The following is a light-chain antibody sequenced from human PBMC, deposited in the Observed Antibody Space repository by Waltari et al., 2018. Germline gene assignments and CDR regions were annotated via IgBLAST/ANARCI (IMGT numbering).Light chain of an antibody. CDR3: QQTYSFTRT. Sequence: DIQMTQSPSSLSASVGDRVTITCRASQTISRYLNWYQQKPGKAPNLLIYAASSLQGGVPSRFIGSGSGRDFTLIITSLQPEDFATYYCQQTYSFTRTFGQGTKVEIK. CDR1: QTISRY. CDR2: AAS. J-gene: IGKJ1*01. V-gene: IGKV1-39*01.